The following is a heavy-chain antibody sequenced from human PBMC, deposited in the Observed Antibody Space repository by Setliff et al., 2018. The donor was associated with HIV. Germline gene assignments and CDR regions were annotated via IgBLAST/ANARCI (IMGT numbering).Heavy chain of an antibody. J-gene: IGHJ4*03. V-gene: IGHV3-7*03. CDR2: IKQDGSEK. Sequence: GGSMRLSCAASGFTFSSYWMSWVRQAPGKGMEWVANIKQDGSEKYYVDSVKGRFTISRDNAKNSLYLQMNSLGAEDTAVYYCARLALGYCTNGVCYYFDYWGKGTTVTVSS. D-gene: IGHD2-8*01. CDR1: GFTFSSYW. CDR3: ARLALGYCTNGVCYYFDY.